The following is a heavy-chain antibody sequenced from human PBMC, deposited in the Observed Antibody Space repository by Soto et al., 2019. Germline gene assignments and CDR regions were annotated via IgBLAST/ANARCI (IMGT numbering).Heavy chain of an antibody. J-gene: IGHJ4*02. CDR1: SGSISSSNW. D-gene: IGHD6-13*01. V-gene: IGHV4-4*02. CDR2: IYHSGST. Sequence: QVQLQESGPGLVKPSGTLSLTCAVSSGSISSSNWWSWVSQPPGKGLEWIGDIYHSGSTNYNPSLKSRVTISVDKSNNQFSLKLSSVTAADRAVYYCAGLIAATSYWGQGTLVTVSA. CDR3: AGLIAATSY.